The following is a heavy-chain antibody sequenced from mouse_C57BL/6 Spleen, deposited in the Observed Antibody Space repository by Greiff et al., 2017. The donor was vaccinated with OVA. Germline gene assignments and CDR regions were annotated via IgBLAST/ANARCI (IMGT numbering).Heavy chain of an antibody. J-gene: IGHJ2*01. CDR2: INPSSGYT. CDR3: ARFDGYYFDY. CDR1: GYTFTSYT. V-gene: IGHV1-4*01. Sequence: VMLVESGAELARPGASVKMSCKASGYTFTSYTMHWVKQRPGQGLEWIGYINPSSGYTKYNQKFKDKATLTADKSSSTAYMQLSSLTSEDSAVYYCARFDGYYFDYWGQGTTLTVSS. D-gene: IGHD2-3*01.